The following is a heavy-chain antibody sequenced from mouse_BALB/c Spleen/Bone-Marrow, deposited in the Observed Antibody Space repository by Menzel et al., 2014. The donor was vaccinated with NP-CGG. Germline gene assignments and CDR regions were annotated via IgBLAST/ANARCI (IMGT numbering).Heavy chain of an antibody. D-gene: IGHD1-1*01. CDR3: ARYYYGSSLFDY. CDR1: GFNIKDTY. CDR2: IDPANGNT. J-gene: IGHJ2*01. V-gene: IGHV14-3*02. Sequence: EVMLVESGAELVKPGASVKLSCTASGFNIKDTYMHWVKQRPEQGLEWIGRIDPANGNTKYDPKFQGKATITADTSSNTAYLQLSSLTSEDTAVYYCARYYYGSSLFDYWGQGPTLTVSS.